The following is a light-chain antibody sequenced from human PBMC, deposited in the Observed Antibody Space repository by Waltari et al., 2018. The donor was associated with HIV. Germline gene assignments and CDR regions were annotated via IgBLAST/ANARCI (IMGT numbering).Light chain of an antibody. J-gene: IGLJ3*02. Sequence: QSALTQPAPAPGPPRQSIVISCTGSNSNLVSGDQHHPGKVPRLMIYEVTKRPSGVSNRFSGSKSANTASLMISGLQAEDEGDYYCSSYAGGHSWVFGGGTKLTVL. V-gene: IGLV2-23*02. CDR3: SSYAGGHSWV. CDR2: EVT. CDR1: NSNL.